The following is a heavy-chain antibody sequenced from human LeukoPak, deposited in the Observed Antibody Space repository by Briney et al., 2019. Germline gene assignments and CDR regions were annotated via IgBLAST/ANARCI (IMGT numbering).Heavy chain of an antibody. CDR3: ARELEWLLYSHYYYYMDV. CDR1: AGTFSSYA. D-gene: IGHD3-3*01. V-gene: IGHV1-69*05. CDR2: IIPIFGTA. Sequence: SVKVSCKASAGTFSSYAISWVRQAPGQGLEWMGRIIPIFGTANYAQKYQGRVTITTDESTSTAYMELSSLRSEDTAVYYCARELEWLLYSHYYYYMDVWGKGTTVTVSS. J-gene: IGHJ6*03.